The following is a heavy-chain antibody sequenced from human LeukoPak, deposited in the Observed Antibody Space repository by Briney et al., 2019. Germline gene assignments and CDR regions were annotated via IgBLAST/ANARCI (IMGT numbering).Heavy chain of an antibody. CDR1: GYTFTGYY. Sequence: ASVKVSCKASGYTFTGYYMHWVRQAPGPGLEWMGWINPNSGGTNYAQKFQGRVTMTRDTSISTAYMELSRLRSDDTAVYYCARELRTYYYGSGSYPKLFDYWGQGTLVTVSS. V-gene: IGHV1-2*02. CDR3: ARELRTYYYGSGSYPKLFDY. J-gene: IGHJ4*02. D-gene: IGHD3-10*01. CDR2: INPNSGGT.